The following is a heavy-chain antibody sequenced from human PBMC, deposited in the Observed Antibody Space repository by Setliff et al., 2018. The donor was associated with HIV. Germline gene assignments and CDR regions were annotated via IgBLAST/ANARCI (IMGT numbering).Heavy chain of an antibody. J-gene: IGHJ4*02. CDR1: GGTFSSYA. D-gene: IGHD2-2*01. V-gene: IGHV1-69*06. CDR3: AARASCSSTSCYPYYFDY. Sequence: SVKVSCKASGGTFSSYAINWVRQAPGQGLEWMGGIIPIFGTANYAQKFQGRVTITADKSTSTAYMELSSLRSEDTAVYYCAARASCSSTSCYPYYFDYWGQGTLVTVSS. CDR2: IIPIFGTA.